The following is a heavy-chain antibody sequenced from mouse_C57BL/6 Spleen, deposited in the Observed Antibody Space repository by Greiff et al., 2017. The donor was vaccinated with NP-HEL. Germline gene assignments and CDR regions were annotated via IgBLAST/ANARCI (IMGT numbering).Heavy chain of an antibody. CDR1: GYSITSGYY. CDR2: ISYDGSN. CDR3: ARDYGSSSWFAY. D-gene: IGHD1-1*01. J-gene: IGHJ3*01. V-gene: IGHV3-6*01. Sequence: EVQRVESGPGLVKPSQSLSLTCSVTGYSITSGYYWNWIRQFPGNKLEWMGYISYDGSNNYNPSLKNRISITRDTSKNQFFLKLNSVTTEDTATYYCARDYGSSSWFAYWGQGTLVTVSA.